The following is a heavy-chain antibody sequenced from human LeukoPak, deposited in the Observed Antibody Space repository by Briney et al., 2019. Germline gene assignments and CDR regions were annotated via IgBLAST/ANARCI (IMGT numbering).Heavy chain of an antibody. V-gene: IGHV3-30*18. D-gene: IGHD6-6*01. CDR2: ISYDGSNK. CDR3: ANTHSSSKAYGMDV. Sequence: GRSLRLSCAASGFTFSSYGMHWVRQAPGKGLEWVAVISYDGSNKYYADSVKGRFTISRDNSKNTLYLQMNSLRAEDTAVYYCANTHSSSKAYGMDVWGQGTTVTVSS. J-gene: IGHJ6*02. CDR1: GFTFSSYG.